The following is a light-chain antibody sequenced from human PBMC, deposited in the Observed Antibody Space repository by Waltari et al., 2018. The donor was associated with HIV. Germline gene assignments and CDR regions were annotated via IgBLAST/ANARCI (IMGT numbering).Light chain of an antibody. CDR2: RAS. CDR3: QQYNKYPLT. Sequence: DIQMTQSPSTLSASVGDRVTITCRASQTVITWLAWYQQKPGKAPNLMIYRASTLETGVPSRFSGSGSGTEFILTISSLQPDDFATYYCQQYNKYPLTFGQGTKVE. CDR1: QTVITW. J-gene: IGKJ1*01. V-gene: IGKV1-5*03.